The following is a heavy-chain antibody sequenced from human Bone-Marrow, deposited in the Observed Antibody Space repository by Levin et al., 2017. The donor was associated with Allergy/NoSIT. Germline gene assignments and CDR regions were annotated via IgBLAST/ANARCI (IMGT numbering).Heavy chain of an antibody. V-gene: IGHV3-7*04. CDR3: VRGSAWGGDC. D-gene: IGHD6-19*01. CDR1: GFTFSNYW. Sequence: GESLKISCAVSGFTFSNYWMSWVRQAPGRGLEWVANINQGGSGTYVDSVKGRFTISRDNARNSLYLQMDSLRVEDTAVYFCVRGSAWGGDCWGQGTLVSVSS. J-gene: IGHJ4*02. CDR2: INQGGSGT.